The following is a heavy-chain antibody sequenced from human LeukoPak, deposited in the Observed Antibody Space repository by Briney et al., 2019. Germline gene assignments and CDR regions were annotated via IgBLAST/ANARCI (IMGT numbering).Heavy chain of an antibody. CDR2: IYYSGCT. D-gene: IGHD3-10*01. V-gene: IGHV4-59*12. Sequence: PSETLSLTCTVSGGSISSYYWSWIRQPPGKGLEWIGYIYYSGCTNYNPSLKSRVTISVDTSKNQFSLKLSSVTAADTAVYYCASGPGDYWGQGTLVTVSS. CDR3: ASGPGDY. CDR1: GGSISSYY. J-gene: IGHJ4*02.